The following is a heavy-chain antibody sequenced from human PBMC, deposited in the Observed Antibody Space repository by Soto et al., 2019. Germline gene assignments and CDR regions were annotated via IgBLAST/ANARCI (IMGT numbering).Heavy chain of an antibody. J-gene: IGHJ5*02. CDR1: GGSISSDGYY. V-gene: IGHV4-31*03. Sequence: QVQLQESGPGLVKPSQTLTLTCTVSGGSISSDGYYWSWIRQHPGKGLEWIGYIYYNGSTYYNPSLKSRITISVDTSKNNFSLKLNSVTAADTAVYYCARLLGYCTTTSCTPGAWFDPWGQGTLVTVSS. CDR3: ARLLGYCTTTSCTPGAWFDP. D-gene: IGHD2-2*01. CDR2: IYYNGST.